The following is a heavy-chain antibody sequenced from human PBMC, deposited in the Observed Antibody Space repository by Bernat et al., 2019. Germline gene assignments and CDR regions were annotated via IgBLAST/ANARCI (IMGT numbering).Heavy chain of an antibody. CDR3: AKEGPFINYETRSLNWFDP. V-gene: IGHV3-23*04. CDR2: ISGRGGST. D-gene: IGHD3-3*01. Sequence: EVQLVESGGGLVQPGGSLRLSCAASGFTFSSYAMSWVRQAPVKGLEWVSGISGRGGSTEYADSVKGRFTISRDNSKNMLYLQMNSLRAEDTAVYYCAKEGPFINYETRSLNWFDPWGQGTLVTVSS. CDR1: GFTFSSYA. J-gene: IGHJ5*02.